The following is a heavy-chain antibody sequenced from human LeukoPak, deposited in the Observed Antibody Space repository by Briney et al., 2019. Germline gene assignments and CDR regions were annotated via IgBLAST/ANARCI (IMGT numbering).Heavy chain of an antibody. CDR2: IYHSGST. D-gene: IGHD3-22*01. CDR3: ARATYDYDSSGYYFSHY. V-gene: IGHV4-38-2*02. CDR1: GYSISSGHY. Sequence: SETLSLTCTVSGYSISSGHYWGWIRHPPGKGLEWIGNIYHSGSTYYNPSLKSRVTISVDTSKNQFSLKLSSVTAADTAVYYCARATYDYDSSGYYFSHYWGQGTLVTVSS. J-gene: IGHJ4*02.